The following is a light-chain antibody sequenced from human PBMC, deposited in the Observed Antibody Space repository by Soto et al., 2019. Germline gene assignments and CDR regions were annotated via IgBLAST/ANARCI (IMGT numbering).Light chain of an antibody. CDR2: GAS. Sequence: VVLTPSPATLSVSPGELATLSCRASQSVSSNLAWYQQKPGQAPRLLIYGASTRATGIPARFSGSGSGTEFTLTISSLQSEDFAVYYCQQRSNWRTFGQGTRLENK. CDR3: QQRSNWRT. V-gene: IGKV3-15*01. CDR1: QSVSSN. J-gene: IGKJ5*01.